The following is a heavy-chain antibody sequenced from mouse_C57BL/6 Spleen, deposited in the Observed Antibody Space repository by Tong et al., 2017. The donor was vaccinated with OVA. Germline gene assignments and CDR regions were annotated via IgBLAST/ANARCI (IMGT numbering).Heavy chain of an antibody. V-gene: IGHV1-53*01. CDR2: INPSNGGT. Sequence: VQLQESGTELVKPGASVKLSCKASGYTFTSYWMHWVKQRPGQGLEWIGNINPSNGGTNYNEKFKSKATLTVDKSSSTAYMQLSSLTSEDSAVYYCARDYYGSSWGYFFAYWGQGTPLTVSS. D-gene: IGHD1-1*01. CDR3: ARDYYGSSWGYFFAY. CDR1: GYTFTSYW. J-gene: IGHJ2*01.